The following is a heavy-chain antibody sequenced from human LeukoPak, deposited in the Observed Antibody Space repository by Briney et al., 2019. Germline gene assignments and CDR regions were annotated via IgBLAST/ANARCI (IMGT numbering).Heavy chain of an antibody. CDR2: FSSSSSYI. V-gene: IGHV3-21*04. D-gene: IGHD3-9*01. Sequence: GGSLRLSCAASGFAFSTYSMNWVRQAPGKGLEWVSSFSSSSSYIYYADSVKGRFTISRDNAKNSLYLQMNSLRAEDTALYYCARAARYYDILTGMIDYWGQGTLVTVSS. J-gene: IGHJ4*02. CDR3: ARAARYYDILTGMIDY. CDR1: GFAFSTYS.